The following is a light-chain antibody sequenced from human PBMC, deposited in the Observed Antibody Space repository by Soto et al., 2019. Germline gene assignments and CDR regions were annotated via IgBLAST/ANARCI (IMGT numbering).Light chain of an antibody. CDR2: EIN. CDR3: SSFAGSNNFPYV. Sequence: QSLLTQPPSASGAPAQSVTISCTGTSSDVGAYDYVSWYQQHPGKAPKLMIYEINKRPSGVPDRFSGSKSGNTASLTVSGLQAEDEADYYCSSFAGSNNFPYVFGTGTKV. CDR1: SSDVGAYDY. J-gene: IGLJ1*01. V-gene: IGLV2-8*01.